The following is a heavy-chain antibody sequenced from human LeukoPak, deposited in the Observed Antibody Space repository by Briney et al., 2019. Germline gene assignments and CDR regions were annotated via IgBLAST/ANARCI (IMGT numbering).Heavy chain of an antibody. CDR2: IKSKTDGGTT. CDR1: GFTFSSYA. J-gene: IGHJ4*02. D-gene: IGHD4-17*01. V-gene: IGHV3-15*01. Sequence: PGGSLRLSCAASGFTFSSYAMHWVRQAPGKGLEWVGRIKSKTDGGTTDYEAPVKGRFTISRDDSKNTLYLQMNSLKPEDTAVYYCTTDYAPGYWGQGTLVTVSS. CDR3: TTDYAPGY.